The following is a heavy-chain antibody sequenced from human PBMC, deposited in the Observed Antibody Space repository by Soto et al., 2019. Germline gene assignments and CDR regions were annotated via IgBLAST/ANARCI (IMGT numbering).Heavy chain of an antibody. Sequence: GGSLRLSCAASGFTFSSYAMSWVRQAPGKGLEWVSAISGSGVSTYYADSVKGRFTISRDNSKNTLYLQMNSLRAEDTAVYYCARMGSVVQYYGMDVWGQGTTVTVSS. CDR3: ARMGSVVQYYGMDV. J-gene: IGHJ6*02. D-gene: IGHD2-8*01. CDR1: GFTFSSYA. V-gene: IGHV3-23*01. CDR2: ISGSGVST.